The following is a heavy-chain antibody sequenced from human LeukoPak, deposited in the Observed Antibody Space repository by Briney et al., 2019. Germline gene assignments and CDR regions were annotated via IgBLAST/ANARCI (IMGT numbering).Heavy chain of an antibody. V-gene: IGHV4-39*07. Sequence: PSETLSLTCTVSGGSMSSSSYYWGWIRQPPGKGLEWIGSIYYSGSTFYNPSLKSRVTISVDTSKNQFSLKLSSVTAADTAVYYCARDNRHSGWQRYFDLWGRGTLVTVSS. CDR1: GGSMSSSSYY. J-gene: IGHJ2*01. CDR3: ARDNRHSGWQRYFDL. CDR2: IYYSGST. D-gene: IGHD6-19*01.